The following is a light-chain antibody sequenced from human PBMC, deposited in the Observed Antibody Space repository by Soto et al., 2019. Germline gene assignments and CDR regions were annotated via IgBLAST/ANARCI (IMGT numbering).Light chain of an antibody. CDR2: KAS. J-gene: IGKJ1*01. V-gene: IGKV1-5*03. CDR3: QQYNSYPWT. CDR1: HSISSW. Sequence: DIKMTQSTSTLSASVGDRVTITCRASHSISSWLDWYQQKPGKAPKLLIYKASSVESGVPSRFCGSGSGTEFTLTISILQPDDFATYYWQQYNSYPWTFGQGTKVEIK.